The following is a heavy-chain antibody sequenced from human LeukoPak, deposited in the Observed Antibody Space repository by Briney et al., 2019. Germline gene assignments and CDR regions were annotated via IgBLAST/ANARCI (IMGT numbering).Heavy chain of an antibody. Sequence: GGSLRLSCAASGFTFSSNFMSWFRQAPGKGLEWVSVLYTGGSTHYADSVKGRFTISRDISKNTVYLKMNSLRAEDTAVYYCVRVAPPLAMITIVDYWGQGTLVTVSS. D-gene: IGHD3-16*01. CDR1: GFTFSSNF. J-gene: IGHJ4*02. V-gene: IGHV3-53*01. CDR2: LYTGGST. CDR3: VRVAPPLAMITIVDY.